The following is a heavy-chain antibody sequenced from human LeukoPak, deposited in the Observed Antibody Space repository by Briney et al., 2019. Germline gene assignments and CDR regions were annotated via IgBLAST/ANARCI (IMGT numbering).Heavy chain of an antibody. CDR1: DFSVSTNY. CDR3: ARDPPLDGLGDY. D-gene: IGHD5-24*01. CDR2: IYSGGGT. J-gene: IGHJ4*02. V-gene: IGHV3-53*01. Sequence: PGGSLRLSCAASDFSVSTNYMSWVRQAPGKGLEWLSLIYSGGGTYYADSVKGRFTISRDNSKNTLYLQMNSLRIEDTAVYYCARDPPLDGLGDYWGQGTLVTVSS.